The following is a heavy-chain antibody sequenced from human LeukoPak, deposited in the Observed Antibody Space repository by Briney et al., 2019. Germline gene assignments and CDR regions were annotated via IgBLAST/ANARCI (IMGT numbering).Heavy chain of an antibody. CDR2: INHSGST. CDR1: GGSISSSSYY. CDR3: ASLAVAGRRADY. Sequence: PSETLSLTCTVSGGSISSSSYYWGWIRQPPGKGLEWIGEINHSGSTNYNPSLKSRVTISVDTSKNQFSLKLSSVTAADTAVYYCASLAVAGRRADYWGQGTLVTVSS. V-gene: IGHV4-39*07. D-gene: IGHD6-19*01. J-gene: IGHJ4*02.